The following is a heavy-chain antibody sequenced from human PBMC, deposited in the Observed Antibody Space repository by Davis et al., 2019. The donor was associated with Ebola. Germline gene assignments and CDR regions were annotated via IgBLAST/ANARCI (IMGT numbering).Heavy chain of an antibody. D-gene: IGHD5-12*01. J-gene: IGHJ4*02. CDR3: ARAQPTRLRLLYFDY. V-gene: IGHV1-3*01. CDR2: INVFSGDA. Sequence: ASVKVSCKASGYRFSEFAINWVRQAPGQSLEWMGWINVFSGDATYAEKFQGRVTMTRDTSTSTVYMELSSLRSEDTAVYYCARAQPTRLRLLYFDYWGQGTLVTVSS. CDR1: GYRFSEFA.